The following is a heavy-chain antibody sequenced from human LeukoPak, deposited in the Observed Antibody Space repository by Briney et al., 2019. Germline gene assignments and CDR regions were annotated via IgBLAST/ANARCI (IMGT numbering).Heavy chain of an antibody. D-gene: IGHD4-17*01. V-gene: IGHV3-30-3*01. CDR3: AKEGDDYGDYPLDY. Sequence: GGSLRLSRAASGFTFSSYAMHWVRQAPGKGLEWVAVISYDGSNKYYADSVKGRFTISRDNSKNTLYLQMNSLRAEDTAVYYCAKEGDDYGDYPLDYWGQGTLVTVSS. J-gene: IGHJ4*02. CDR1: GFTFSSYA. CDR2: ISYDGSNK.